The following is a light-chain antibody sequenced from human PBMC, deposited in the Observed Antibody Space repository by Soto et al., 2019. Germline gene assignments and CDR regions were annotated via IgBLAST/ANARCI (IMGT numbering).Light chain of an antibody. J-gene: IGKJ5*01. V-gene: IGKV1-27*01. CDR3: QKYSSVIT. Sequence: DIQMTQSPSSLSASVGDRVTITCRASQGISNFLAWYQQKPGKVPKLLISAASTLQSGVPSRFSGSGSGTDVTLTITSPQPEDVATYYCQKYSSVITFGQGTRLEI. CDR2: AAS. CDR1: QGISNF.